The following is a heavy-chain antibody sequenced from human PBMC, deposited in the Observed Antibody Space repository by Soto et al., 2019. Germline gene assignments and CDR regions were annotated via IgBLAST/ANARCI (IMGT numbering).Heavy chain of an antibody. CDR3: ARTEWLQAFDF. J-gene: IGHJ4*02. V-gene: IGHV4-59*01. CDR1: GVYISSYY. CDR2: MHYSGST. D-gene: IGHD5-12*01. Sequence: SETLSLTCSVSGVYISSYYWSWIRQSPGKGLEWIGYMHYSGSTNHNPSLKSRVTMSIDTSKNQFSLKLTSVTAADTAIYYCARTEWLQAFDFWGQGTLVTVSS.